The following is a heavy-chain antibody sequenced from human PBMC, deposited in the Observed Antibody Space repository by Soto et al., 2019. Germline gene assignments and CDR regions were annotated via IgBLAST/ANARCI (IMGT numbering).Heavy chain of an antibody. CDR2: IYYSGST. D-gene: IGHD3-9*01. V-gene: IGHV4-39*01. Sequence: PSETLSLTCTISGGSISSSSYYRGRIRQPPGKGLEWIGSIYYSGSTYYNPSLKSRVTISVDTSKNQFSLKLSSVTAADTAVYYCARRARGGAILIWFDPWGQGTLVTVSS. CDR3: ARRARGGAILIWFDP. CDR1: GGSISSSSYY. J-gene: IGHJ5*02.